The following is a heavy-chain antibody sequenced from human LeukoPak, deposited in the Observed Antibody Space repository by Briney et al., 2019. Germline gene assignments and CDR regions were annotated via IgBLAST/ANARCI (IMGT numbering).Heavy chain of an antibody. J-gene: IGHJ6*03. D-gene: IGHD6-13*01. Sequence: GGSLRLSCAASGFTFIDYDMHWVRQVIGKGLEWVSAIGIRGDTHYSGSVKGRFTISRENAESSLYLQMNSLRAEDAAVYYCAREDAIAAAGTRLSGFGYYYYMDVWGKGTTVTVSS. CDR2: IGIRGDT. CDR3: AREDAIAAAGTRLSGFGYYYYMDV. CDR1: GFTFIDYD. V-gene: IGHV3-13*01.